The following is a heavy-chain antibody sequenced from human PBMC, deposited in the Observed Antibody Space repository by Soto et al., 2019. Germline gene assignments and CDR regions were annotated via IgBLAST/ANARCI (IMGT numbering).Heavy chain of an antibody. J-gene: IGHJ4*02. CDR1: GFSFSHVW. Sequence: VQLVESGGGLVKPGESLRLSCAASGFSFSHVWMNWVRQAPGKGLEWVGRIKSKIDGENTDYAAPVKGRFTISRDDSKNTLYLQMNGMKTEDTAVYYCIRERAAGYPDYWGQGTLVTVSS. V-gene: IGHV3-15*07. D-gene: IGHD6-13*01. CDR3: IRERAAGYPDY. CDR2: IKSKIDGENT.